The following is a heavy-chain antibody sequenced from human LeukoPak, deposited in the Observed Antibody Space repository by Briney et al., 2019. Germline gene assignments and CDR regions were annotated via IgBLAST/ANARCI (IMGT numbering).Heavy chain of an antibody. J-gene: IGHJ4*02. CDR3: AKDREMSSGYYYFDY. D-gene: IGHD3-22*01. CDR1: GFTFTNYG. V-gene: IGHV3-30*02. CDR2: IQYGGSYN. Sequence: PGGSLRLSCVASGFTFTNYGMHWVRQAPGKGLEWVAFIQYGGSYNYADSVKGRFTISRDNSKNTLYLQMNSLRAEDTAVYYCAKDREMSSGYYYFDYWGQGTLVTVSS.